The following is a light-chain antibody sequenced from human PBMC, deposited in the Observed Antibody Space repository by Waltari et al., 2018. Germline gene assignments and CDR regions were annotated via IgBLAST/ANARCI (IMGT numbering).Light chain of an antibody. Sequence: QSALTQPSSVPASPGPSINISCTGTCSHVGVYDYVSWYQQHPGKAPKLMIYEVSNRPSGVSNRFSGSKSGNTASLTISGLQAEDEADYYCSSYTSSSPVVFGGGTKLTVL. J-gene: IGLJ2*01. CDR1: CSHVGVYDY. V-gene: IGLV2-14*01. CDR2: EVS. CDR3: SSYTSSSPVV.